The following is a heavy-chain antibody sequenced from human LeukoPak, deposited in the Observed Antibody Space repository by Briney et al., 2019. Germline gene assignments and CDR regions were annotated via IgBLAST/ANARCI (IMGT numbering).Heavy chain of an antibody. CDR3: ARGEWWFDP. CDR2: IYYSGSA. J-gene: IGHJ5*02. V-gene: IGHV4-4*02. D-gene: IGHD2-8*01. Sequence: SGTLSLTCAVSGGSISSSNWWSWVRQPPGKGLEWIGNIYYSGSANYNPSLMSRVTISLDMSKNQFSLKLTSVTAADTAVYYCARGEWWFDPWGQGTLVTVSS. CDR1: GGSISSSNW.